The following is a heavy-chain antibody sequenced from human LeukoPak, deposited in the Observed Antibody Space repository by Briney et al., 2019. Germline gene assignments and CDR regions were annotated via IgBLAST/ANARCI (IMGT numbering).Heavy chain of an antibody. CDR2: MQSSGIS. D-gene: IGHD5-18*01. CDR1: GGSISTYH. Sequence: SETLSLTCSVSGGSISTYHWNWIRKPPGKGLEWIGYMQSSGISKYNPSLKSRVNTFVDTSKNQFVLNLRSVTAADTAVYYCARDKRHSYGRYFDPWGQGMLVTVSS. J-gene: IGHJ4*02. V-gene: IGHV4-59*01. CDR3: ARDKRHSYGRYFDP.